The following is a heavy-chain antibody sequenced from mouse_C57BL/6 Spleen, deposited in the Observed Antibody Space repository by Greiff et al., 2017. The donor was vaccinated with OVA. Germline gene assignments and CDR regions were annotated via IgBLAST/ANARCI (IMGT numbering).Heavy chain of an antibody. CDR1: GISITTGNYR. J-gene: IGHJ3*01. D-gene: IGHD1-1*01. CDR2: IYYSGTI. Sequence: DVKLQESGPGLVKPSQTVFLTCTVTGISITTGNYRWSWIRQFPGNKLEWIGYIYYSGTITYNPSLTSRTTITRDTPKTQFFLEMNSLTAEDTATYYCARADYYGSSYGGWFAYWGQGTLVTVSA. CDR3: ARADYYGSSYGGWFAY. V-gene: IGHV3-5*01.